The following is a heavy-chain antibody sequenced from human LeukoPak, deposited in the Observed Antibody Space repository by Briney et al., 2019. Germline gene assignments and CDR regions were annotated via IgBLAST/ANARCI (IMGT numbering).Heavy chain of an antibody. D-gene: IGHD2-2*01. V-gene: IGHV3-23*01. CDR3: AKGGCSTTSCYSDY. CDR2: ISGNGATT. J-gene: IGHJ4*02. CDR1: GFTVSSNY. Sequence: GGSLRLSCAASGFTVSSNYMSWVRQAPGKGLEWVSAISGNGATTYYADSVKGRFTISRDNSKNTLYLQINGLRAEDTALYYCAKGGCSTTSCYSDYWGQGTLVTVSS.